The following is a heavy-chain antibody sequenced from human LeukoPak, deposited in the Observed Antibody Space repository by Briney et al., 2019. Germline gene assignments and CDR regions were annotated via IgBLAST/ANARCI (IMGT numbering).Heavy chain of an antibody. CDR2: IWNDGSNK. CDR3: ARDYGLAAGTYAFDI. Sequence: GGSLRLSCAASEFTFSNYGMHWVRQAPGKGLEWVAVIWNDGSNKYYADSVKGRFTISRDNSKNTLYLQVNSLRAEDTAVYYCARDYGLAAGTYAFDIWGQGTLVTVSS. J-gene: IGHJ3*02. V-gene: IGHV3-33*01. D-gene: IGHD6-13*01. CDR1: EFTFSNYG.